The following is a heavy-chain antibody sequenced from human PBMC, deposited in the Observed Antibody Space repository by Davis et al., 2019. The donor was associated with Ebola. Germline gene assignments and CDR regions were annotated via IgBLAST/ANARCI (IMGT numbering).Heavy chain of an antibody. CDR3: ARDSTAYSSSWGYYYGMDV. CDR2: IISIFGTA. Sequence: AASVKVSCKASGGTFSSYAISWVRQAPGQGLEWMGGIISIFGTANYAQKFQGRVTITADESTSTAYMELSSLRSEDTAVYYCARDSTAYSSSWGYYYGMDVWGQGTTVTVSS. J-gene: IGHJ6*02. D-gene: IGHD6-13*01. V-gene: IGHV1-69*13. CDR1: GGTFSSYA.